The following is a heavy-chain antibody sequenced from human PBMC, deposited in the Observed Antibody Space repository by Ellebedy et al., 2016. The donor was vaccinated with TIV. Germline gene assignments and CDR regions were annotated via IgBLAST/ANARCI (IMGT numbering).Heavy chain of an antibody. J-gene: IGHJ4*02. CDR2: LFYRGNT. Sequence: MPGGSLRLSCNVSGDSIISSSYYWGWVRQSPGRGLEWIGTLFYRGNTYYSPSLKSRVRISVDTSKNHFSLSLTSVTAADTAIYYCARGGWELPTGTFSRWGQGTLVTVSS. D-gene: IGHD1-26*01. CDR3: ARGGWELPTGTFSR. V-gene: IGHV4-39*07. CDR1: GDSIISSSYY.